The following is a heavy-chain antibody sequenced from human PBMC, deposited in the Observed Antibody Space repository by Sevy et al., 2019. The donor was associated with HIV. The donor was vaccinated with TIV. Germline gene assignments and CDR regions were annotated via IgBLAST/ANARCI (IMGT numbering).Heavy chain of an antibody. V-gene: IGHV3-23*01. CDR2: ISGSGGST. Sequence: GGSLRLSCAASGFTFSSYAMSWVRQAPGKGLEWVSAISGSGGSTYYEDSVKGRFTISRDNSKNMLYLQMNSLRAEDTAVYYCAKDLFRSERYYYYYGMDVWGQGTTVTVSS. J-gene: IGHJ6*02. CDR3: AKDLFRSERYYYYYGMDV. CDR1: GFTFSSYA. D-gene: IGHD1-1*01.